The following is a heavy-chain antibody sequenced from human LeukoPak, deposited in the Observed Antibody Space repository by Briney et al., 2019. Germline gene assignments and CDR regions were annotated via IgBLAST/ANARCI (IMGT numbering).Heavy chain of an antibody. Sequence: GGSLRLSCAASGFTFSSYGMHWVRQAPGKGLEWVSSISSSSSYIYYADSVKGRFTISRDNAKNSLYLQMNSLRAEDTAVYYCARVMVRGVILNWFDPWGQGTLVTVSS. J-gene: IGHJ5*02. D-gene: IGHD3-10*01. CDR2: ISSSSSYI. CDR1: GFTFSSYG. V-gene: IGHV3-21*01. CDR3: ARVMVRGVILNWFDP.